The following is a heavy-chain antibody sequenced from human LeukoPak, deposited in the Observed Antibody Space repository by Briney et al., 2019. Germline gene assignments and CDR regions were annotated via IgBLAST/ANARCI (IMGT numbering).Heavy chain of an antibody. Sequence: SETLSLTCTVSGGSISSYYWSWIRQPPGKGLEWIGYIYYSGSTNYNPSLKSRVTISVDTSKNQFSLKLSSVTAADTAVYYCARDRSRKYSSSWYYYYGMDVWGQGTTVTVSS. D-gene: IGHD6-13*01. V-gene: IGHV4-59*01. J-gene: IGHJ6*02. CDR3: ARDRSRKYSSSWYYYYGMDV. CDR2: IYYSGST. CDR1: GGSISSYY.